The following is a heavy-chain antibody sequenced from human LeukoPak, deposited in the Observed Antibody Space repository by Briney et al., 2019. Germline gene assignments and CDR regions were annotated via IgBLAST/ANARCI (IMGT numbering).Heavy chain of an antibody. CDR3: ARMSYYDRRGDNWFDP. D-gene: IGHD3-22*01. V-gene: IGHV1-8*02. CDR2: MNPNSGNT. Sequence: ASVKVSCKASGYTFINHAISWLRQAPGQGLEWMGWMNPNSGNTGYAQKFQGRVTMTRDTSISTAYMELSSLRSEDTAVYYCARMSYYDRRGDNWFDPWGQGTLVIVSS. J-gene: IGHJ5*02. CDR1: GYTFINHA.